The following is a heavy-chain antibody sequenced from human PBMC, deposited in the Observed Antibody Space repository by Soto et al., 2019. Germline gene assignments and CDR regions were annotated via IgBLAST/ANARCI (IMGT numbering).Heavy chain of an antibody. CDR1: GYVFTTYD. Sequence: ASVKVSCKASGYVFTTYDINWVRQATGQGLEWLGWMNPNTGNTGYAQKFQGRVTITADESTSTAYMELSSLRSEDTAVYYCARDVLTLGWFASWGQGTLVTVSS. V-gene: IGHV1-8*01. CDR3: ARDVLTLGWFAS. D-gene: IGHD3-16*01. CDR2: MNPNTGNT. J-gene: IGHJ5*01.